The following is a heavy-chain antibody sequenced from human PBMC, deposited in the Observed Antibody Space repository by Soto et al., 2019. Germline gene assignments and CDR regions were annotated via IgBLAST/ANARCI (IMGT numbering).Heavy chain of an antibody. V-gene: IGHV3-49*04. CDR3: TRDPLTPEDGILFDY. CDR2: IRGGPDGVTT. J-gene: IGHJ4*02. Sequence: EVQLVESGGGLVQPGRSLRLSCTGSGFSFGDYAVSWVRQAPGKGLEWVGLIRGGPDGVTTEYAASVKVRFTISRDDSGSIAYLQMNSLRTEDTAFYYCTRDPLTPEDGILFDYWGQGTLVTVSS. D-gene: IGHD6-13*01. CDR1: GFSFGDYA.